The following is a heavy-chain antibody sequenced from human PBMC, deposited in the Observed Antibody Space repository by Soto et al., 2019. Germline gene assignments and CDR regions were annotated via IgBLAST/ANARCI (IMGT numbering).Heavy chain of an antibody. CDR3: ARGATHGSSWYFWFDP. CDR2: IIPLFGTT. CDR1: GGTFSTYS. V-gene: IGHV1-69*01. Sequence: QMQLVQSGAEVRMPGSSVKVSCKASGGTFSTYSINCVRQAPGQGLEWMGGIIPLFGTTNYAQKFKGRVTITADESTSTAYMELSSLRAEDAAVYYCARGATHGSSWYFWFDPWGQETLVTDSS. J-gene: IGHJ5*02. D-gene: IGHD6-13*01.